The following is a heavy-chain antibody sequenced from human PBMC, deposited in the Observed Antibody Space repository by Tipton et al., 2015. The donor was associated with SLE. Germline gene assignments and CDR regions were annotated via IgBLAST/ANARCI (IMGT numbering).Heavy chain of an antibody. Sequence: TLSLTCTVTGGSISRGAYYWSWLRQPAGKGLEWIGRIYTSGSTNYHPSLKSRVTISVDTSKNQFSLRLSSVTAADTAVYYCARDYYGSGFDAFDIWGQGTMVTVSS. CDR1: GGSISRGAYY. J-gene: IGHJ3*02. V-gene: IGHV4-61*02. CDR3: ARDYYGSGFDAFDI. CDR2: IYTSGST. D-gene: IGHD3-10*01.